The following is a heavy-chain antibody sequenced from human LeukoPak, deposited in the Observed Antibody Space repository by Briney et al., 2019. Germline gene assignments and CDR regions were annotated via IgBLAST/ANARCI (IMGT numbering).Heavy chain of an antibody. D-gene: IGHD3-10*01. CDR1: GYTFTSYY. Sequence: GASVKVSCKASGYTFTSYYMHWVRQAPGQGLEWMGIIDPSGGSTSYAQKFQGRVTMTRDTSTSTVYMELSSLRSEDTAVYYCARGRFSHGSGSYKKIFDYWGQGTLVTVSS. V-gene: IGHV1-46*01. CDR3: ARGRFSHGSGSYKKIFDY. CDR2: IDPSGGST. J-gene: IGHJ4*02.